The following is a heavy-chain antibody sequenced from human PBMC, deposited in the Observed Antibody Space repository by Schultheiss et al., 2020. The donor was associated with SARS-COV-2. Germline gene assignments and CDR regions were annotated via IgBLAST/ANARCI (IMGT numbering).Heavy chain of an antibody. Sequence: SETLSLTCAVSGYSISSGYYWGWIRQPPGKGLEWIGSIYHSGSTYYNPSLKSRVTISVDTSKNQSSLKLSSVTAADTAVYYCARVGSYYYDSSGYYQNWFDPWGQGTLGTVSS. CDR3: ARVGSYYYDSSGYYQNWFDP. CDR1: GYSISSGYY. CDR2: IYHSGST. V-gene: IGHV4-38-2*01. J-gene: IGHJ5*02. D-gene: IGHD3-22*01.